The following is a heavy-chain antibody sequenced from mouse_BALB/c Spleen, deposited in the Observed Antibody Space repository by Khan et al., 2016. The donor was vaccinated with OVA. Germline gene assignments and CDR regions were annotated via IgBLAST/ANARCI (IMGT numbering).Heavy chain of an antibody. Sequence: VKLEESGPGLVAPSQSLSITCTVSGFSLTDHGVSWIRQPPGKGLEWLGVIWGGGSTYYNSVLKSRLSISKDNSKSQVFLKMNSLQTHDTAMYYCAKQIWSPYYGMDYWGQGTSVTVSS. CDR3: AKQIWSPYYGMDY. CDR1: GFSLTDHG. J-gene: IGHJ4*01. V-gene: IGHV2-6-5*01. CDR2: IWGGGST. D-gene: IGHD1-1*02.